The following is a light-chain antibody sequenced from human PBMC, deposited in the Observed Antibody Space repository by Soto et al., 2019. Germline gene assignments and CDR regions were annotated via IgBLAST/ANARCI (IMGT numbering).Light chain of an antibody. Sequence: DIQMTQSPSTLSASVGARVPITCRASQSISSWLAWYQQNPGRAPKLLIYDASSLESGVPSRFTGSGSGTEFTLTISSLQPDDFATYYCQQYNSYSWTFGQGTKVDIK. V-gene: IGKV1-5*01. CDR2: DAS. J-gene: IGKJ1*01. CDR1: QSISSW. CDR3: QQYNSYSWT.